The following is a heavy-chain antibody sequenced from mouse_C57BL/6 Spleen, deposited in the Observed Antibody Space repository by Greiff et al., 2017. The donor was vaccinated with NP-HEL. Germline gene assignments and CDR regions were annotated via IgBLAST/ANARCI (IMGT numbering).Heavy chain of an antibody. CDR3: ARSVVATRYVDV. Sequence: VQVVESGAELVKPGATVKISCKASGYAFSSYWMNWVKQRPGKGLEWIGKIYPGDGDTNYNGKFKGKATLTADKSSNTAYIQLSSLTSEDSAVYFCARSVVATRYVDVWGSGTTVTVSS. D-gene: IGHD1-1*01. V-gene: IGHV1-80*01. CDR1: GYAFSSYW. J-gene: IGHJ1*01. CDR2: IYPGDGDT.